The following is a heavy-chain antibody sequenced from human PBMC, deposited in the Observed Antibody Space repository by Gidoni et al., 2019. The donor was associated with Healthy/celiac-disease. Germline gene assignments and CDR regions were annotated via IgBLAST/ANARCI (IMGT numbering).Heavy chain of an antibody. V-gene: IGHV3-21*01. CDR1: GCTFSSYG. CDR2: ISSSSSYI. Sequence: EVQLVESGGGLVKPGGSLRLSCAASGCTFSSYGLNWVRQAPGNGLEWVSSISSSSSYIYSADAVKGRFTISSDNAKNSLYLQMNSLRAEDTAVYYCARGPYSSSSDYYYYYYMVVWGKGTTVTVSS. D-gene: IGHD6-6*01. CDR3: ARGPYSSSSDYYYYYYMVV. J-gene: IGHJ6*03.